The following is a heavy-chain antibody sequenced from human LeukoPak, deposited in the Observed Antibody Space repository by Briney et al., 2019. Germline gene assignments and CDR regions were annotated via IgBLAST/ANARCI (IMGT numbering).Heavy chain of an antibody. J-gene: IGHJ4*02. Sequence: SETLSLTCTVSGGSISSSSYYWGWIRQPPGKGLEWIGSIYYSGSTYYNPSLKSRVTISVDMSKNHFSLRLSSVTAADTAVYYCARGTLYSGWSYYFDYWGQGTLVRVSS. CDR1: GGSISSSSYY. CDR2: IYYSGST. CDR3: ARGTLYSGWSYYFDY. V-gene: IGHV4-39*07. D-gene: IGHD6-19*01.